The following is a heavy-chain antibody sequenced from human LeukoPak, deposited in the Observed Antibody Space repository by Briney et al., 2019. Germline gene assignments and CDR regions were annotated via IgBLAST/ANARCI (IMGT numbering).Heavy chain of an antibody. CDR1: GGSISSYY. D-gene: IGHD6-19*01. CDR3: ARVHSSGWYDDWYFDL. Sequence: SETLSLTCTVSGGSISSYYWSWIRQPPGKGLEWIGYIYYSGSTNYNPSPKSRVTISVDTSKNQFSLKLSSVTAADTAVYYCARVHSSGWYDDWYFDLWGRGTLVTVSS. J-gene: IGHJ2*01. CDR2: IYYSGST. V-gene: IGHV4-59*01.